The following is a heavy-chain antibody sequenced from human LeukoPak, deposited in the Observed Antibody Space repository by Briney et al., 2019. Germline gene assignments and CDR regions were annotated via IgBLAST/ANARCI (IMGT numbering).Heavy chain of an antibody. J-gene: IGHJ3*01. D-gene: IGHD1-7*01. Sequence: SETLSLTCTVSGGSISSYYWSWIRQPPGKGLEWIGYIYYSGSTNYNPSLKSRVTISVDTSKNQFSLKLSSVTAADTAVYYCVRGTPRFDSWGQGTMVTVSS. V-gene: IGHV4-59*08. CDR1: GGSISSYY. CDR3: VRGTPRFDS. CDR2: IYYSGST.